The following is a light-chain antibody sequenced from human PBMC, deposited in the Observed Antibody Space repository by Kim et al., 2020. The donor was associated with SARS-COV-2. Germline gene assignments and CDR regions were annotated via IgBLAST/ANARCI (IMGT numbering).Light chain of an antibody. Sequence: RQRVTISCSGSSSNIGNNAVNWYQQLPGKAPKLLIYYDDLLPSGVSDRFSGSKSGTSASLAISGLQSEDEADYYCAAWDDRLNGPAFGGGTKLTVL. J-gene: IGLJ3*02. CDR2: YDD. CDR3: AAWDDRLNGPA. V-gene: IGLV1-36*01. CDR1: SSNIGNNA.